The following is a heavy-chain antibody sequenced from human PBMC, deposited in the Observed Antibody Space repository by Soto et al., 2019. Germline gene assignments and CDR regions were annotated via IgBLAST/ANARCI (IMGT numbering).Heavy chain of an antibody. D-gene: IGHD3-9*01. CDR3: ARLLRYFDWLSQDGMDV. CDR2: IYYSGST. J-gene: IGHJ6*02. V-gene: IGHV4-31*03. CDR1: GGSISSGGYY. Sequence: SETLSLTCTVSGGSISSGGYYWSWIRQHPGKGLEWIGYIYYSGSTYYNPSLKSRVTISVDTSKNQFSLKLSSVTAADTAVYYCARLLRYFDWLSQDGMDVWGQGTTVTVSS.